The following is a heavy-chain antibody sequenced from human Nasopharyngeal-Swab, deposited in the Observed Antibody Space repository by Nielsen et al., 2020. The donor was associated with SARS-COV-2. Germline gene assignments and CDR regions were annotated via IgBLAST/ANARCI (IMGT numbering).Heavy chain of an antibody. J-gene: IGHJ4*02. CDR3: TTDFYSDY. V-gene: IGHV3-73*01. Sequence: VRQMPGKGLEWVGRIGDKDHNYATTYGASVQGRFTISRDDSKNTAFLQMDSLKTEDTALYYYTTDFYSDYWGQGTLVTVSS. CDR2: IGDKDHNYAT.